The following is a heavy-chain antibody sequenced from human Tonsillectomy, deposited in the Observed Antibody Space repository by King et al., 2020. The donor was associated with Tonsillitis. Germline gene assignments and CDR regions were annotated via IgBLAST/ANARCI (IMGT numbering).Heavy chain of an antibody. V-gene: IGHV4-59*01. Sequence: VQLQESGPGLVKPSETLSLTCSVSGGSISSYFWHWIRQPPGKRLEWIGYIDYRGSTHYNPSLTSRLPISVDTSSNQFSLQLSSATAADTAVYYCARGVAAAVKFWGQGTLVPVSS. CDR3: ARGVAAAVKF. D-gene: IGHD6-13*01. CDR2: IDYRGST. CDR1: GGSISSYF. J-gene: IGHJ4*02.